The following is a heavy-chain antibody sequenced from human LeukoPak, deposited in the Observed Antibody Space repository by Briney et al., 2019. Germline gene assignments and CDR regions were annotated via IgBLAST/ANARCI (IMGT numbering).Heavy chain of an antibody. CDR2: IYYSGST. J-gene: IGHJ6*03. Sequence: SETLSLTCTVSGGSISSYYWSWIRQPPRKGLEWIGYIYYSGSTNYNPSLKSRVTISVDTSKNQFSLKLSSVTAADTAVYYCARVRWELNWGYYYYYMDVWGKGTTVTISS. D-gene: IGHD1-26*01. CDR1: GGSISSYY. V-gene: IGHV4-59*01. CDR3: ARVRWELNWGYYYYYMDV.